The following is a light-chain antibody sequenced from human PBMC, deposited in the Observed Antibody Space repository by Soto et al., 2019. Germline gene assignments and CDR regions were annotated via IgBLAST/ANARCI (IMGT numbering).Light chain of an antibody. CDR2: DGS. CDR3: QQRRTWPPD. J-gene: IGKJ5*01. CDR1: QSVNIN. Sequence: EIVLTQSPATLSLSPGERATLSCRASQSVNINLAWYQQKPGQAPRLVIYDGSHKATGIPARFNGSGSGTDFTLTISSLEPEDFAVYYCQQRRTWPPDFGQGTRLEI. V-gene: IGKV3-11*01.